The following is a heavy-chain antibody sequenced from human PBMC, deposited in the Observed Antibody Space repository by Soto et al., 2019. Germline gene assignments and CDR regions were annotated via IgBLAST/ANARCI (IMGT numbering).Heavy chain of an antibody. Sequence: VQLVQSGAEVKKPGASVTVSCKASGYTFTSYGISWVRQAPGQALDGMGWISAYNGNTNYAQKRKGRVTTTTDTARGTVYLDRRSRRADDTAVYYCARLLHYGDYGLGIPYNYYRMDVWGKATTVTVSS. J-gene: IGHJ6*04. V-gene: IGHV1-18*01. CDR1: GYTFTSYG. D-gene: IGHD4-17*01. CDR3: ARLLHYGDYGLGIPYNYYRMDV. CDR2: ISAYNGNT.